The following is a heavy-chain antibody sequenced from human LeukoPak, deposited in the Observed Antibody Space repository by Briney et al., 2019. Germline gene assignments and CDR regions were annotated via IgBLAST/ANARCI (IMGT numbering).Heavy chain of an antibody. Sequence: GGSLRLSCAASGFNFGNHWMDWVRQAPGQGLEWVANIKEDGTLAYYADSVRGRFSISRDNTRNSLFLQMNGLRAEDTAVYFCVRDGYNQNRFDFWGQGTLITVSS. CDR2: IKEDGTLA. CDR1: GFNFGNHW. D-gene: IGHD1-14*01. CDR3: VRDGYNQNRFDF. J-gene: IGHJ4*02. V-gene: IGHV3-7*03.